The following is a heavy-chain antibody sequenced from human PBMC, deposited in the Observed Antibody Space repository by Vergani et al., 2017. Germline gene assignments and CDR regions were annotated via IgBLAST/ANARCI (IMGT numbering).Heavy chain of an antibody. CDR3: ARQGQQRLGDYYYGMDV. V-gene: IGHV3-33*01. CDR1: GFTFSSYG. D-gene: IGHD6-13*01. CDR2: IWYDGSNK. J-gene: IGHJ6*02. Sequence: QVQLVESGGGVVQPGRSLRLSCAASGFTFSSYGMHWVRQAPGKGLEWVAVIWYDGSNKYYADSVKGRFTISRDNSKNTLYLQMNSLRAEDTAVYYCARQGQQRLGDYYYGMDVWGQVTTVTVSS.